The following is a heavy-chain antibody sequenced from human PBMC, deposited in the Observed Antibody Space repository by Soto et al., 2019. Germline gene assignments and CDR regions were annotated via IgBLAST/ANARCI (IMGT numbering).Heavy chain of an antibody. CDR3: GRVGTEHGMDV. CDR1: GFTVSSNY. D-gene: IGHD1-26*01. V-gene: IGHV3-53*01. J-gene: IGHJ6*02. CDR2: IYSGGST. Sequence: GGSLRLSCAASGFTVSSNYMSWVRQAPGKGLEWVAVIYSGGSTYYADSVKGRFTISRDNSKNTLYLQMNSLRAEDTAVYYCGRVGTEHGMDVWGQGTTVTVSS.